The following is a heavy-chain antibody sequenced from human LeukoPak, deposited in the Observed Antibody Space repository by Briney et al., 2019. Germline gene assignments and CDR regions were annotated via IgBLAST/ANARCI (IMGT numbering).Heavy chain of an antibody. D-gene: IGHD3-3*01. CDR2: IIPIFGTA. Sequence: SVKVSCKASGYTFTSYAISWVRQAPGQGLEWMGGIIPIFGTANYAQKFQGRVTITADESTSTAYMELSSLRSEDTAVYYCARPNYDFWSGYPGLMDVWGKGTTVTVSS. CDR3: ARPNYDFWSGYPGLMDV. V-gene: IGHV1-69*13. J-gene: IGHJ6*03. CDR1: GYTFTSYA.